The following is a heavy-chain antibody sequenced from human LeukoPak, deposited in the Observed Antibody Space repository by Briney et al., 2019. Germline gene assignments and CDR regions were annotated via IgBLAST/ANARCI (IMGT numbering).Heavy chain of an antibody. J-gene: IGHJ5*02. CDR3: AKDPRGENWFDP. V-gene: IGHV4-34*01. CDR1: GGSFSGYY. D-gene: IGHD3-16*01. CDR2: INHSGST. Sequence: SETLSLTCAVYGGSFSGYYWSWIRQPPGKGLEWIGEINHSGSTNYNPSLKSRVTISVDTSKNQFSLKLSSVTAADTAVYYCAKDPRGENWFDPWGQGTLVTVSS.